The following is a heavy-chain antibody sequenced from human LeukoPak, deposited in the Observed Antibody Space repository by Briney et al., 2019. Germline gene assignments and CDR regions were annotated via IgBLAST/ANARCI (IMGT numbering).Heavy chain of an antibody. V-gene: IGHV1-69*05. J-gene: IGHJ2*01. CDR3: ARVTGPGSYGDWYFDL. Sequence: ASVKVSCKASGGTFSSYAISWVRQAPGQGLEWMGGIIPIFGTANYAQKFQGRVTITTDESTSTAYMELSSLRSEDTAVYYCARVTGPGSYGDWYFDLGGRGTLVTVSS. CDR1: GGTFSSYA. D-gene: IGHD5-18*01. CDR2: IIPIFGTA.